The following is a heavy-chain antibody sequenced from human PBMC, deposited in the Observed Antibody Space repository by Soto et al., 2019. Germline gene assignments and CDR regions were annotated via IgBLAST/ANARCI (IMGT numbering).Heavy chain of an antibody. CDR3: ARAPAGATHFDY. Sequence: GGSLRLSCAASGFNFAMYGMNWVRQATGKGLEWVSAIGTAGDPYYPGSVKGRFTISRENAKNSLYLQMNSLRAGDTAVYYCARAPAGATHFDYWGQGTLVTVSS. V-gene: IGHV3-13*05. CDR2: IGTAGDP. J-gene: IGHJ4*02. D-gene: IGHD1-26*01. CDR1: GFNFAMYG.